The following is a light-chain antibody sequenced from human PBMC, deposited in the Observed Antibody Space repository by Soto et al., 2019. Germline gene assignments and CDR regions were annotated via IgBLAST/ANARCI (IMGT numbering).Light chain of an antibody. V-gene: IGKV3-20*01. CDR3: QHYNSYSEA. J-gene: IGKJ1*01. Sequence: ETVLTQSPGTLSLSPGERATLSCRASQSVNSIYLAWYQQKPGQAPRLLIYGASSRATGIPDRFSGSGSGTDFILTISRLEPDDFATYYCQHYNSYSEAFGQGTKVELK. CDR1: QSVNSIY. CDR2: GAS.